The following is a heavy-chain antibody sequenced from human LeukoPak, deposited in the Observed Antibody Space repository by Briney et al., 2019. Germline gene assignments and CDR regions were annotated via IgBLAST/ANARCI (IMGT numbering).Heavy chain of an antibody. CDR1: GYTFTGYY. CDR2: MNPNSGNT. J-gene: IGHJ4*02. Sequence: ASVKVSCKASGYTFTGYYMHWVRQAPGQGLEWMGWMNPNSGNTGYAQKFQGRVTITRNTSISTAYMELSSLRSEDTAVYYCARGRVAILTGYSTFDYWGQGTLVTVSS. V-gene: IGHV1-8*03. CDR3: ARGRVAILTGYSTFDY. D-gene: IGHD3-9*01.